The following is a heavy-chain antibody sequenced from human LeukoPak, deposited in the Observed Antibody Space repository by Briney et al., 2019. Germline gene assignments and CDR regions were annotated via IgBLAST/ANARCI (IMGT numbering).Heavy chain of an antibody. D-gene: IGHD5-12*01. J-gene: IGHJ4*02. CDR2: ISSSSTM. CDR3: AKDDAWLRFLY. V-gene: IGHV3-48*01. Sequence: GGSLRLSCAASGFTFSSYSMNWVRQAPGKGLEWVSYISSSSTMYYADSVKGRFSISRDNAKNSLYLQMNNLRAEDTAIYYCAKDDAWLRFLYWGQGTLVTVSS. CDR1: GFTFSSYS.